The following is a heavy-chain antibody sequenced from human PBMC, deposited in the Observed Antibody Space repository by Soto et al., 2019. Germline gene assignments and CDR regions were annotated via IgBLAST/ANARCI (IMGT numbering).Heavy chain of an antibody. J-gene: IGHJ6*02. CDR1: GFTFSSYA. CDR2: ISYDGSNK. CDR3: ARDYDFWSGHKTYYGMDV. Sequence: GGSLRLSCAASGFTFSSYAMHWVRQAPGKGLEWVAVISYDGSNKYYADSVKGRFTISRDNSKNTLYLQMNSLRAEDTAVYYCARDYDFWSGHKTYYGMDVWGQGTTVTVSS. V-gene: IGHV3-30-3*01. D-gene: IGHD3-3*01.